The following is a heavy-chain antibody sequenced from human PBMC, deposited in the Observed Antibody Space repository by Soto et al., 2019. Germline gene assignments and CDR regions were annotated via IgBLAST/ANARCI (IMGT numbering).Heavy chain of an antibody. Sequence: SETLSLTCTVSGGSVSSGSYYWSWIRQPPGKGLEWIGYIYYSGSTNYNPSLQSRVTISVDTSKNQFSLNLTSVTAADTAMYYCARGSYYGTGSYYEYFLNYWGQGTLVTVSS. CDR3: ARGSYYGTGSYYEYFLNY. D-gene: IGHD3-10*01. J-gene: IGHJ4*02. CDR1: GGSVSSGSYY. V-gene: IGHV4-61*01. CDR2: IYYSGST.